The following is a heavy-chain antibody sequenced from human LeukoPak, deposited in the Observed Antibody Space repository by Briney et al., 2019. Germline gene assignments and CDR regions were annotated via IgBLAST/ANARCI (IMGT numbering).Heavy chain of an antibody. V-gene: IGHV1-2*02. CDR3: ASEVAAAGTSYYYGMDV. J-gene: IGHJ6*02. CDR1: GYTFTGYC. CDR2: INPNSGGT. D-gene: IGHD6-13*01. Sequence: ASVKVSCKAFGYTFTGYCMHWVRQAPGQGLEWMGWINPNSGGTNYAQKFQGRVTMTRDTSISTAYMELSRLRSDDTAVYYCASEVAAAGTSYYYGMDVWGQGTTATVSS.